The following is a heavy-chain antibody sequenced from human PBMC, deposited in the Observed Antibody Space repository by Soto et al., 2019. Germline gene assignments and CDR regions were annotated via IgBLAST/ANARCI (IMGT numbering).Heavy chain of an antibody. V-gene: IGHV3-30-3*01. CDR2: ISYDGSNK. D-gene: IGHD5-12*01. J-gene: IGHJ4*02. Sequence: GGSLRLSCAASGFTFSSYAMHWVRQAPGKGLEWVAVISYDGSNKYYADSVKGRFTISRDNSKNTLYLQMNSLRAEDTAVYYCARDHLEMATILDYWGQGTLVTVSS. CDR1: GFTFSSYA. CDR3: ARDHLEMATILDY.